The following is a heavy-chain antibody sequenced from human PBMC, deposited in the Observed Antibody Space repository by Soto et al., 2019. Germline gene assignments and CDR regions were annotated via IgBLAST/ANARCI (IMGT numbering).Heavy chain of an antibody. D-gene: IGHD6-13*01. Sequence: QVQLVESGGGLVKPGGSLRLSCAASGFTFSDYYMSWIRQAPGKGLEWVSYISSSGSTIYYADSVKGRFTISRDNAKNSLYLQLNSLRAEDTAVYYCARGHSSWYRVVIWNEAYYFDYWGQGTLVTVSS. CDR3: ARGHSSWYRVVIWNEAYYFDY. CDR1: GFTFSDYY. V-gene: IGHV3-11*01. CDR2: ISSSGSTI. J-gene: IGHJ4*02.